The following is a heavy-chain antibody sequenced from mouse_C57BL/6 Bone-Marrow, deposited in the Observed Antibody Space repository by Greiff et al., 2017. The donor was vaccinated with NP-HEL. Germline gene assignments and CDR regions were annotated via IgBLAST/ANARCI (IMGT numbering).Heavy chain of an antibody. J-gene: IGHJ4*01. CDR3: AKNSFPGAMDD. V-gene: IGHV2-5*01. CDR2: IWRGGST. CDR1: GFSLTSYG. D-gene: IGHD1-1*01. Sequence: VQRVESGPGLVQPSQCLSITCTASGFSLTSYGVHWVRQSPGKGLEWLGVIWRGGSTDYNAAFMSRRSITKDKSKSQVFFQMNSLQADDTAIYYCAKNSFPGAMDDWGQGTSVTVSS.